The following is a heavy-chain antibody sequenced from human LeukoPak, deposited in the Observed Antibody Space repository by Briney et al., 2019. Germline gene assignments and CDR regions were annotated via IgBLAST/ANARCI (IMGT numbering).Heavy chain of an antibody. V-gene: IGHV4-59*12. CDR2: IYYSGST. J-gene: IGHJ3*02. Sequence: SSETLSLTCTVSGGSISSYYWSWIRQPPGKGLEWIGYIYYSGSTNYNPSLKSRVTISVDTSKNQFSLKLSSVTAADTAVYYCAREGYCSGGSCLDDAFDIWGQGTMVTVSS. CDR3: AREGYCSGGSCLDDAFDI. D-gene: IGHD2-15*01. CDR1: GGSISSYY.